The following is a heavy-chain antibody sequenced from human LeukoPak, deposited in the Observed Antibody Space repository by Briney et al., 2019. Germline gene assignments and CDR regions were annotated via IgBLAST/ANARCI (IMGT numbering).Heavy chain of an antibody. CDR2: TNTDGSST. J-gene: IGHJ6*02. V-gene: IGHV3-74*01. Sequence: GGSLRLSCAVSGFTLSGYWMHWVRQAPAKGPVWVSRTNTDGSSTSYADSVKGRFTISRDNAKNTLYLQMNSLRAEDTAVYYCARASVAATLFRPYVYYGMDVWGQGTTVTVSS. CDR1: GFTLSGYW. CDR3: ARASVAATLFRPYVYYGMDV. D-gene: IGHD2-15*01.